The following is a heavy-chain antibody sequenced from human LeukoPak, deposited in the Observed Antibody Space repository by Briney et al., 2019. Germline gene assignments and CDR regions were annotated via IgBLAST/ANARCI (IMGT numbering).Heavy chain of an antibody. CDR3: ARPEYGASDY. V-gene: IGHV5-51*01. Sequence: GESLKISCKGSGYSFTNYWIGWVRQMPGKGLEWMGIIFPRTSETKYSPSFQRQVIISVDKSISTAYLQWNSLKASDTAMYFCARPEYGASDYWGQGTLVTVSS. CDR2: IFPRTSET. J-gene: IGHJ4*02. D-gene: IGHD4-17*01. CDR1: GYSFTNYW.